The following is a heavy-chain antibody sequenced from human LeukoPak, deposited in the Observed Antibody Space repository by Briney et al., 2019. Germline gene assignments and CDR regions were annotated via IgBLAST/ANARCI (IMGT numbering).Heavy chain of an antibody. CDR1: GSTFNTYG. J-gene: IGHJ3*02. V-gene: IGHV3-33*01. Sequence: PGGSLRLSCAASGSTFNTYGMHWVRQAPGKGLEWMAVILHDGSNKNYADSVKGRFTISRDNSKNTLYMQMNSLRAEDTAVYYCATELLRAQWLLQESDTSDIWGQGTMVTVSS. CDR3: ATELLRAQWLLQESDTSDI. CDR2: ILHDGSNK. D-gene: IGHD6-19*01.